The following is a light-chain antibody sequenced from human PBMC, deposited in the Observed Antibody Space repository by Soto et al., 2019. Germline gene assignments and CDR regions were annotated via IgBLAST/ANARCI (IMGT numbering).Light chain of an antibody. V-gene: IGKV3-15*01. CDR1: QSVGSN. J-gene: IGKJ4*01. CDR3: QQYDNWLT. Sequence: EIVMTQSPATLSVSPGERATLFCRASQSVGSNLAWYQRKPGQAPRLLIYSASTRATDVPARFSGSGSGTEFTLTISSLQSEDFAFYFCQQYDNWLTFGGGTKVEIK. CDR2: SAS.